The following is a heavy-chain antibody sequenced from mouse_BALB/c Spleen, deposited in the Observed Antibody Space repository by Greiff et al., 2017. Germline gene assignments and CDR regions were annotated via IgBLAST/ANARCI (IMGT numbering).Heavy chain of an antibody. CDR2: ILPGSGST. CDR3: AYDYDEGGYAMDY. CDR1: GYTFSSYW. D-gene: IGHD2-4*01. Sequence: VKLMESGAELMKPGASVKISCKATGYTFSSYWIEWVKQRPGHGLEWIGEILPGSGSTNYNEKFKGKATFTADTSSNTAYMQLSSLTSEDSAVYYCAYDYDEGGYAMDYWGQGTSVTVSS. J-gene: IGHJ4*01. V-gene: IGHV1-9*01.